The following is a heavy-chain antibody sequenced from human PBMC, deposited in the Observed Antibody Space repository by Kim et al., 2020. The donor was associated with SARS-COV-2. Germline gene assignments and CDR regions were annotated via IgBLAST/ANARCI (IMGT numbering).Heavy chain of an antibody. Sequence: ASVKVSCKASGYTFTSYDINWVRQATGQGLEWMGWMNPNSGNTGYAQKFQGRVTMSRNTSISTAYMELSSLRSEDTAVYYCAREKCSSTSCYDYDPWGQGTLVTVSS. CDR1: GYTFTSYD. V-gene: IGHV1-8*01. J-gene: IGHJ5*02. CDR2: MNPNSGNT. CDR3: AREKCSSTSCYDYDP. D-gene: IGHD2-2*01.